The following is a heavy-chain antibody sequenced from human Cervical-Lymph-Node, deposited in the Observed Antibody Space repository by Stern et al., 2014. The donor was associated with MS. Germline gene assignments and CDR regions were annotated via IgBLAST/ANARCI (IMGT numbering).Heavy chain of an antibody. CDR2: IYYSGTT. CDR1: GASITSHF. Sequence: QVQLQESGPGLVRPSETLSLTCNVSGASITSHFWSWIRQPPGKGLEWIGYIYYSGTTNYNPSLKGRVAISINTSKTPFSLRLSPVTASDTTVYYCARAPDLWGQGTLVTVSS. V-gene: IGHV4-59*11. J-gene: IGHJ5*02. CDR3: ARAPDL.